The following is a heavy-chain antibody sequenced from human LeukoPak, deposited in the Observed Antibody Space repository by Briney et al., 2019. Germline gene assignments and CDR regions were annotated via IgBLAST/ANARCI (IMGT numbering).Heavy chain of an antibody. J-gene: IGHJ4*02. D-gene: IGHD3-10*01. CDR1: GGTFSSYA. CDR2: IIPIFGTA. CDR3: ARDGDGSGSYYFSAFDY. Sequence: ASVKVSCKASGGTFSSYAISWVRQAPGQGLEWMGGIIPIFGTANYAQKFQGRVTITADKSTGTAYMELSSLRSEDTAVYYCARDGDGSGSYYFSAFDYWGQGTLVTVSS. V-gene: IGHV1-69*06.